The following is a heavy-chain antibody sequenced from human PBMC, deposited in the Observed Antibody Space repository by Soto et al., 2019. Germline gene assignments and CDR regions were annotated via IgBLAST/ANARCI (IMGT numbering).Heavy chain of an antibody. D-gene: IGHD3-3*01. CDR1: GGSISSGGYY. CDR3: AREKVYDFWSGYYYGMDV. J-gene: IGHJ6*02. Sequence: SETLSLTCTVSGGSISSGGYYWSWIRQHPGKGLEWIGYIYYSGSTYYNPSLKSRVTISVDTSKNQSSLKLSSVTAADTAVYYCAREKVYDFWSGYYYGMDVWGQGTTVTVSS. V-gene: IGHV4-31*02. CDR2: IYYSGST.